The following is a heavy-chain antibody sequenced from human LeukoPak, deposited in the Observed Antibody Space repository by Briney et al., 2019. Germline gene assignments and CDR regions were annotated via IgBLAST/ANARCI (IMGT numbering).Heavy chain of an antibody. CDR1: GFTFSSYW. CDR3: ARGHGGYYYYYMDV. J-gene: IGHJ6*03. CDR2: INTDGSST. V-gene: IGHV3-74*01. D-gene: IGHD3-10*01. Sequence: GSLRLSCAASGFTFSSYWMHWVRQAPGKGLVWVSRINTDGSSTSYADSVKGRFTISRDNAKNTLYLQMNSLRAEDTAVYYCARGHGGYYYYYMDVWGKGTTVTVSS.